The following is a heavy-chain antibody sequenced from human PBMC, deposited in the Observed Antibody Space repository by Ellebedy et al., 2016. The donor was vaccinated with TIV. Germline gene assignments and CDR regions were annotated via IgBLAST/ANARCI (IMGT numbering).Heavy chain of an antibody. CDR3: ARGRDGGTPRVMFDL. J-gene: IGHJ2*01. CDR2: INPNSGGT. Sequence: AASVKVSCKASGYTFTGYYMHWVRQAPGQGLEWMGWINPNSGGTNYAQKLQGRVTMTTDTSTSTAYMELRSLRSDDTAVYYCARGRDGGTPRVMFDLWGRGTLVTVSS. V-gene: IGHV1-2*02. D-gene: IGHD2-21*01. CDR1: GYTFTGYY.